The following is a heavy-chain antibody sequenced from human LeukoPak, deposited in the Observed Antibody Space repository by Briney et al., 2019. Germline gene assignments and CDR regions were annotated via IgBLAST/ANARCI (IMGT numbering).Heavy chain of an antibody. V-gene: IGHV4-4*07. J-gene: IGHJ4*02. Sequence: PSETLSLTCTVSGGSISNQYWAWIRQPAGKGLEWIGRIFTSGKTDSNPSLRGRVTISLNTPMNQFSLRLTSVTAADTAFYYCARKWPGSYDVLTGRYEGGYYYDNWGQGTLVTVSS. CDR2: IFTSGKT. D-gene: IGHD3-9*01. CDR3: ARKWPGSYDVLTGRYEGGYYYDN. CDR1: GGSISNQY.